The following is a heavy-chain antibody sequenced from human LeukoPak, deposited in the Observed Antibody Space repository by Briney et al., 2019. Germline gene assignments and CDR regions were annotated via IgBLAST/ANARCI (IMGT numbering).Heavy chain of an antibody. CDR2: ISAGCSST. CDR1: GFIFSTYD. V-gene: IGHV3-23*01. Sequence: GGSLRLSCAASGFIFSTYDMGWVRQAPGKGLEWVSDISAGCSSTFFADSVKGRFTISRDNSKRTLYLQMSSLRAEDRAVYYGAKRLLTADGSPFDYWGQGTVDTVS. D-gene: IGHD6-13*01. CDR3: AKRLLTADGSPFDY. J-gene: IGHJ4*02.